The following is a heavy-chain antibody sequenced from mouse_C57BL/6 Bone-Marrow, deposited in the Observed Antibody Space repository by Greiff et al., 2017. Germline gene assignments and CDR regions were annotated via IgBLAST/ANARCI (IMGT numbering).Heavy chain of an antibody. J-gene: IGHJ4*01. CDR3: AHYGSTYYAMDY. Sequence: EVHLVESGGDLVKPGGSLKLSCAASGFTFSSYGMSWVRQTPDKRLEWVATISSGGSYTYYPDSVKGRFTISRDNAKNTLYLQMSSLKSEDTAMYYCAHYGSTYYAMDYWGQGTSVTVSS. D-gene: IGHD1-1*01. CDR1: GFTFSSYG. V-gene: IGHV5-6*01. CDR2: ISSGGSYT.